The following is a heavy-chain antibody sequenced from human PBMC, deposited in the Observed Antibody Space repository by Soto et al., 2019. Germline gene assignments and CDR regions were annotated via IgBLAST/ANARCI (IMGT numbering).Heavy chain of an antibody. CDR1: GYTFTGYY. J-gene: IGHJ4*02. D-gene: IGHD3-9*01. Sequence: ASVKVSCKASGYTFTGYYMHWVRQAPGQGLEWMGWINPNSGGTNYAQKFQGWVTMTRDTSISTAYMELSRLRSDGTAVYYCARHDILTGYYDYWGQGTLVTVSS. V-gene: IGHV1-2*04. CDR2: INPNSGGT. CDR3: ARHDILTGYYDY.